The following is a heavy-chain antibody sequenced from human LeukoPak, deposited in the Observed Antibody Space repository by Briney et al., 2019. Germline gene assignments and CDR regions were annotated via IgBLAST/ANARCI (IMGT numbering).Heavy chain of an antibody. V-gene: IGHV3-30-3*01. CDR1: EFTFSSYA. J-gene: IGHJ4*02. CDR3: AREAVFGSFDY. CDR2: ISYDGSNK. Sequence: GGSLRLSCAASEFTFSSYAMHWVRQAPGKGLEWVAVISYDGSNKYYADSVKGRFTISRDNSKNTLYLQMNSLRAEDTAVHYCAREAVFGSFDYWGQGTLVTVSS. D-gene: IGHD3-10*01.